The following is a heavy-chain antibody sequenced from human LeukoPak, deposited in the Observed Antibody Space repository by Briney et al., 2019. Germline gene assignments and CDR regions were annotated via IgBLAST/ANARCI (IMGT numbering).Heavy chain of an antibody. D-gene: IGHD3-16*01. CDR3: ARTMSPGVSSRGTKQRNYYFDY. CDR1: GGTFSSYA. V-gene: IGHV1-69*05. Sequence: ASVKVSCKASGGTFSSYAISWVRQAPGQGLEWMGGIIPIFGTANYAQKFQGRVTITTDESTSTAYMELSSLRSEDTAVYYCARTMSPGVSSRGTKQRNYYFDYWGQGTLVTVSS. J-gene: IGHJ4*02. CDR2: IIPIFGTA.